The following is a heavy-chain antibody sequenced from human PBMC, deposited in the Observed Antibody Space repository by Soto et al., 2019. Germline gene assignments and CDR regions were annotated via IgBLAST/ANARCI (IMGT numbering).Heavy chain of an antibody. Sequence: QPGGSLRLSCTAPGFTFSTYAMHWVRQAPGKGLEWVALISYSGRNKYYTDSVKGRFTISRDNSENTLYLQMDSLGAEDTAIYYCARTPETGGYYYYFDYWGQGTLVTVSS. CDR1: GFTFSTYA. CDR2: ISYSGRNK. J-gene: IGHJ4*02. V-gene: IGHV3-30*04. CDR3: ARTPETGGYYYYFDY. D-gene: IGHD3-22*01.